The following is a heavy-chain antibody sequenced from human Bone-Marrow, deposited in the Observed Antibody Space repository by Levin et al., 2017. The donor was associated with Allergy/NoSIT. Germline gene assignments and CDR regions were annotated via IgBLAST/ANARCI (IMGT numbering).Heavy chain of an antibody. J-gene: IGHJ5*02. Sequence: PGGSLRLSCAASGFTFDRYAMNWVRQAPGKGLEWVSFIRSTSDYINYADSVKGRFTISRDNAKNSVYFQMSSLREDDAAVYSCARGDFDGHNWFNPWGQGTLVTVSS. CDR3: ARGDFDGHNWFNP. CDR2: IRSTSDYI. V-gene: IGHV3-21*05. CDR1: GFTFDRYA.